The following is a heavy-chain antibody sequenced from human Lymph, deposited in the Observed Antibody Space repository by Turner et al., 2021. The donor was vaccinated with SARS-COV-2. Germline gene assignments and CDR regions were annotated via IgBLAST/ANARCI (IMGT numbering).Heavy chain of an antibody. Sequence: QVQLQESGPGLVKPSETLSLTCTVSGGSISSYYWSWIRQPPGKGLEWIGYISNSGSTNYNPSLTSRVTISLDTSKNQFTLKLSSVTAADTAVYYCARHGNELGIQLWGQGTLVTVSS. CDR2: ISNSGST. J-gene: IGHJ4*02. V-gene: IGHV4-59*08. CDR1: GGSISSYY. CDR3: ARHGNELGIQL. D-gene: IGHD5-18*01.